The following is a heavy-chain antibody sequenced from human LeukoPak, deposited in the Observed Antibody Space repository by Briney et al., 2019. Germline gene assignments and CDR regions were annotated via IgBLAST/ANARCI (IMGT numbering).Heavy chain of an antibody. CDR2: IYTSGST. Sequence: PSETLSLTCTVSGGSISSGSYYWSWIRQPAGKGLEWIGRIYTSGSTNYNPSLKSRVTISVDASKNQFSLKLSSVTAADTAVYYCARELTIFGVVTNDYWGQGTLVTVSS. CDR1: GGSISSGSYY. D-gene: IGHD3-3*01. V-gene: IGHV4-61*02. J-gene: IGHJ4*02. CDR3: ARELTIFGVVTNDY.